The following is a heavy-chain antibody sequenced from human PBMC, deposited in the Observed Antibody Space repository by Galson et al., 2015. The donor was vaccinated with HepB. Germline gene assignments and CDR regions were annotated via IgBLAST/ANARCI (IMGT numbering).Heavy chain of an antibody. Sequence: SVKVSCKASGYTFTCYDINWVRQATGQGLEWMGWMNPNSGNTGYAQKFQGRVTMTRNTSISTAYMELSSLRSEDTAVYYCARVLYYYDSSGYFRYDAFDIWGQGTMVTVSS. CDR1: GYTFTCYD. CDR3: ARVLYYYDSSGYFRYDAFDI. V-gene: IGHV1-8*01. J-gene: IGHJ3*02. CDR2: MNPNSGNT. D-gene: IGHD3-22*01.